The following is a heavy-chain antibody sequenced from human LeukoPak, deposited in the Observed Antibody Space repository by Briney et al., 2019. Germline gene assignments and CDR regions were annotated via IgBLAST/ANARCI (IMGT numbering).Heavy chain of an antibody. V-gene: IGHV3-21*01. CDR2: ISSSSSYK. J-gene: IGHJ4*02. D-gene: IGHD2-15*01. CDR1: GFTFSSCS. Sequence: PGGSLRLSCAASGFTFSSCSMNWVRQAPGKGLEWVSYISSSSSYKYYADSLKGRFPISRDNAKNTLFLQMNSLRAEDTAVYYCARLLPSAVTLQGFDYWGQGTLVTVSS. CDR3: ARLLPSAVTLQGFDY.